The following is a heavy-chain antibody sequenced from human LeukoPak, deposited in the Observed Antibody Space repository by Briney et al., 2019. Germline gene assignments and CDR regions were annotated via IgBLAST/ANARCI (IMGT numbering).Heavy chain of an antibody. Sequence: GGSLRLSCAASGFTFSNAWMSWVRQAPGKGLEWVGRIKSKTDGGTTDYAAPVKGSFTISRDDSKNTLYLQMNSLKTEDTAVYYCTTYPLWFGTGYWGQGTLVTVSS. J-gene: IGHJ4*02. CDR1: GFTFSNAW. CDR2: IKSKTDGGTT. V-gene: IGHV3-15*01. D-gene: IGHD3-10*01. CDR3: TTYPLWFGTGY.